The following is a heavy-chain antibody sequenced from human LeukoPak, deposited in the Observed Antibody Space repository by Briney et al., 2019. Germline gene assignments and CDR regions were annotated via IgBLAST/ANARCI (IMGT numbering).Heavy chain of an antibody. CDR2: INYSGRI. D-gene: IGHD3-22*01. J-gene: IGHJ3*02. Sequence: TSETLSLTCIVSSGFISSYYWSWIRQTPGKGLEWIAFINYSGRIKYNPSLQSRVSISLDTSKNHFSLQLCSVMAADTAVYYCARLVDYDNSGDPDIFDIWGQGTIVSIS. CDR1: SGFISSYY. CDR3: ARLVDYDNSGDPDIFDI. V-gene: IGHV4-59*01.